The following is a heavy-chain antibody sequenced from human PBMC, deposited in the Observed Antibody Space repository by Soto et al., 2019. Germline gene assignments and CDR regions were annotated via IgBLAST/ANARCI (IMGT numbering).Heavy chain of an antibody. Sequence: GGSLRLSCAASGFTFSNYAMSWVRQPPGKGLEWVSTFTRNGNTYYADSVKGRFTISRDNSKNTLSLQMDSLRAEDTAVYYCAREFAPGRPKYAFWSLGTLVIVSS. V-gene: IGHV3-23*01. J-gene: IGHJ4*02. CDR3: AREFAPGRPKYAF. CDR2: FTRNGNT. CDR1: GFTFSNYA. D-gene: IGHD3-16*01.